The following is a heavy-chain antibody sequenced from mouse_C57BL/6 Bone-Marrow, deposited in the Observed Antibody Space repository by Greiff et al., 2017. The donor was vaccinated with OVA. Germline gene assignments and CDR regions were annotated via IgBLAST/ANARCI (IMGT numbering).Heavy chain of an antibody. D-gene: IGHD3-2*02. V-gene: IGHV1-81*01. CDR1: GYTFTSYG. J-gene: IGHJ3*01. CDR2: IYPRSGNT. CDR3: AGDSSGLDWFAY. Sequence: QVQLKESGAELARPGASVKLSCKASGYTFTSYGISWVKQRTGQGLEWIGEIYPRSGNTYYNEKFKGKATLTADKSSSTAYMELRSLTSEDSAVYFCAGDSSGLDWFAYWGQGTLVTVSA.